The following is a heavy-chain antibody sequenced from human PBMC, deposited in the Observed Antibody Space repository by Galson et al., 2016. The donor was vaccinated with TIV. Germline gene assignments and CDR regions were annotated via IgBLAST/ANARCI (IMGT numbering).Heavy chain of an antibody. J-gene: IGHJ6*02. Sequence: TLSLTCTVSGGSISSGTYYWTWIRQPAGQGLEWIGRIYTSGHTSYNPSLKSRVTMSVDTSNNQFSLNLSSVTAADTAVYYCARAGVFLSEISDFWSGPSMDVWGQGTTVTVPS. CDR2: IYTSGHT. V-gene: IGHV4-61*02. D-gene: IGHD3-3*01. CDR3: ARAGVFLSEISDFWSGPSMDV. CDR1: GGSISSGTYY.